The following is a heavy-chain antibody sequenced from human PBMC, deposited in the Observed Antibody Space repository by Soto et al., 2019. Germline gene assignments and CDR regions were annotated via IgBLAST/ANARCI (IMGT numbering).Heavy chain of an antibody. Sequence: PGESLKISCKASGYAFSTFWIACVRQMPGRGLEWMGVIYPDDSDVTYSPYFQGQVTISVDKSMTTAYLHWSSLRASDTATYYCARHRNEGWFDPWGQGTPVTVSS. CDR1: GYAFSTFW. CDR2: IYPDDSDV. V-gene: IGHV5-51*01. CDR3: ARHRNEGWFDP. J-gene: IGHJ5*02.